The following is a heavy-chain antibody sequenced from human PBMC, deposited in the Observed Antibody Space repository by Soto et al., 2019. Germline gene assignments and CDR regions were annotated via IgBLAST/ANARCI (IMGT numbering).Heavy chain of an antibody. V-gene: IGHV1-3*05. CDR2: INAGNGNT. J-gene: IGHJ4*02. D-gene: IGHD5-12*01. CDR1: GYTFTNYA. CDR3: ARVSGYYLLDY. Sequence: QVQLVQSGAEEKKPGASVKVSCKASGYTFTNYATHWVRQAPGQRLEWMGWINAGNGNTKYSQKFQGRGTITRDTSAGKGYMELSSLRSEDTAVDYCARVSGYYLLDYWGQGTLVTVSS.